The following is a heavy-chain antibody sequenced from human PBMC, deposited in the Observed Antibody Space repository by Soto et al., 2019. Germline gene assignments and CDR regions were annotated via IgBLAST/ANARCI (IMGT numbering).Heavy chain of an antibody. D-gene: IGHD7-27*01. CDR2: ISRGSGYI. J-gene: IGHJ1*01. CDR3: ARESWGH. CDR1: GFAFSNYS. V-gene: IGHV3-21*01. Sequence: GGSLRLSCVASGFAFSNYSMHWVRQAPGKGLEWVSSISRGSGYIYYADAVKGRFTISRDNGKNALFLQMNSLRAEDMALYYCARESWGHWGQGTLVTVSS.